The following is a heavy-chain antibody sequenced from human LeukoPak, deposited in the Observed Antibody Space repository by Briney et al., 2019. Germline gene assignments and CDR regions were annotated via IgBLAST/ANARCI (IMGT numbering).Heavy chain of an antibody. CDR2: IIPIFGTA. Sequence: SVKVSCKASGGTFSSYAISWVRQAPGQGLEWMGRIIPIFGTANYAQKFQGRVTITTDESTSTAYMELSSLRSEDTAVYYCARDPYYGILTGWNWFDPWGQGTLVTVSS. V-gene: IGHV1-69*05. CDR3: ARDPYYGILTGWNWFDP. J-gene: IGHJ5*02. CDR1: GGTFSSYA. D-gene: IGHD3-9*01.